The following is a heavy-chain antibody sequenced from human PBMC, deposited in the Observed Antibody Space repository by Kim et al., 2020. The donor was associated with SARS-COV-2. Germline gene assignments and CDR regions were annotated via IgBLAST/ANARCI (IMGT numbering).Heavy chain of an antibody. J-gene: IGHJ4*02. Sequence: NYAQKLQGRVTITTDTSTSTAYMELRSLRSDDTAVYYCARPGDSSGYPDYWGQGTLVTVSS. D-gene: IGHD3-22*01. CDR3: ARPGDSSGYPDY. V-gene: IGHV1-18*01.